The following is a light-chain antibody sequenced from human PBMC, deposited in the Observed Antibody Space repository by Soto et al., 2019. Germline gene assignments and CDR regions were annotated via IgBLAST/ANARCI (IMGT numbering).Light chain of an antibody. J-gene: IGKJ1*01. Sequence: EIVLTQSPGTLSLSPGERATLSCRASQSVRSNYLAWYQQKPGQAPRLLIYDASNRATGIPARFSGSGSGTDFTLTISSLEPEDFAVYYCQQRSNWLWTFGQGTKVEIK. CDR3: QQRSNWLWT. CDR1: QSVRSNY. V-gene: IGKV3-11*01. CDR2: DAS.